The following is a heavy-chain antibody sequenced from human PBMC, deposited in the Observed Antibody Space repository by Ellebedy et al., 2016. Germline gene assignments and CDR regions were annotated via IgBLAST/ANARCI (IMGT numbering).Heavy chain of an antibody. CDR3: ARDLAWRGMDV. CDR2: IYSGGTT. V-gene: IGHV3-53*01. Sequence: GGSLRLXCVASGLNVSRNYMSWVRQAPGKGLEWVAIIYSGGTTYYADPVEGRFTISRDNSKSTVYLQMNSLTAEDTASYYCARDLAWRGMDVWGQGTTVTVSS. D-gene: IGHD2-21*01. J-gene: IGHJ6*02. CDR1: GLNVSRNY.